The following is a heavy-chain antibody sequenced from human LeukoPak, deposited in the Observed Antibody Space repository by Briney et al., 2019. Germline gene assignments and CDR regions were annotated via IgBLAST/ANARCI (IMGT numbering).Heavy chain of an antibody. D-gene: IGHD5-12*01. CDR2: ISSNGGST. J-gene: IGHJ4*02. CDR1: GFTFSSYA. V-gene: IGHV3-64D*06. Sequence: GGSLRLSCSASGFTFSSYAKHWVRQAPEKGLKYVSAISSNGGSTYYAESVKGRFTISRDNSKNTLYLQMSSLRAEDTAVYYCVRRVATSTFDYWGQGTLVTVSS. CDR3: VRRVATSTFDY.